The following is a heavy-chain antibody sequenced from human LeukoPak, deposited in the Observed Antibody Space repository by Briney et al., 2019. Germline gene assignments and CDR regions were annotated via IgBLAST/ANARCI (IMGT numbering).Heavy chain of an antibody. CDR1: GVSISSFY. J-gene: IGHJ5*02. CDR3: ARVGLYGEYTS. CDR2: IYTSGKV. V-gene: IGHV4-4*07. D-gene: IGHD4-17*01. Sequence: SETLSLTCNVSGVSISSFYWSWIRQPAGKGLEWVGRIYTSGKVNYNPSLKSRLTLSVDTSTNQFSLKLSSVTAAGTALYYCARVGLYGEYTSWGQGTLVTVSS.